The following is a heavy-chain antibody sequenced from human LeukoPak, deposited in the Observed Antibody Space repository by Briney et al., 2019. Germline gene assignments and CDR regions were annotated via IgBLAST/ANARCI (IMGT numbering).Heavy chain of an antibody. J-gene: IGHJ5*02. D-gene: IGHD1-1*01. CDR3: ARMGGSNWNREVNWFDP. CDR2: ISYDGSNK. V-gene: IGHV3-30-3*01. Sequence: GSLRLSCAASGFTFSSYAMHWVRQAPGKGLEWVAVISYDGSNKYYADSVKGRFTISRDNSKNTLYLQMNSLRAEDTAVYYCARMGGSNWNREVNWFDPWGQGTLVTVSS. CDR1: GFTFSSYA.